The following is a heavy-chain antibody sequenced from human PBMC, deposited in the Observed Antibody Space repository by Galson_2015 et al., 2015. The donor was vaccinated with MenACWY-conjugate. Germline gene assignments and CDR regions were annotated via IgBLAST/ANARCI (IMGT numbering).Heavy chain of an antibody. J-gene: IGHJ6*03. CDR3: AKVFYDSSGYTNYYYYYYMDV. CDR2: IRYDGNNK. CDR1: GFTFSSYD. V-gene: IGHV3-30*02. Sequence: SLRLSCAASGFTFSSYDMHWVRQAPGKGLEWVAFIRYDGNNKYYGDSVKGRFTISRDNSENALYLQMNSLRAEDTAVYHCAKVFYDSSGYTNYYYYYYMDVWGKGTTVTVSS. D-gene: IGHD3-22*01.